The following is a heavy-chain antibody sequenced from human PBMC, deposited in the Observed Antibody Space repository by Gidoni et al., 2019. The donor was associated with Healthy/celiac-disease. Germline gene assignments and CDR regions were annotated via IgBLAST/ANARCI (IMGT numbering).Heavy chain of an antibody. CDR1: GFTFRSYA. D-gene: IGHD3-10*01. V-gene: IGHV3-64D*06. CDR3: VKDDMPTMVRGVMGY. Sequence: EVQLVAAGGGLVQLGGSLRLSCSASGFTFRSYAMNWVRQAPGKGLEYVSAISSNGGRTYYADSVKGRFTISRDNSKNTLYLQMSSLRAEDTAVYYCVKDDMPTMVRGVMGYWGQGTLVTVSS. J-gene: IGHJ4*02. CDR2: ISSNGGRT.